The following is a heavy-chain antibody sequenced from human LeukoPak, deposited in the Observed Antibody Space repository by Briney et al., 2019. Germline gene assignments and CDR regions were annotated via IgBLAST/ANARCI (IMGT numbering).Heavy chain of an antibody. CDR3: ARGYSVNWFDP. Sequence: SQTLSLTCTVSGGSISSGGYYWSWIRQPPGKGLEWIGNIYYSGSTNYNPSLKSRVTISVDTSKNQFSLTLTSVTAADTAVYYCARGYSVNWFDPWGQGTLVTVSS. D-gene: IGHD5/OR15-5a*01. J-gene: IGHJ5*02. CDR1: GGSISSGGYY. V-gene: IGHV4-61*08. CDR2: IYYSGST.